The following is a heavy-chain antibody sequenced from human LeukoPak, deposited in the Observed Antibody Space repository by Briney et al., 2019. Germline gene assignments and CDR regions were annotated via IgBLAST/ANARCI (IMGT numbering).Heavy chain of an antibody. D-gene: IGHD3-3*01. J-gene: IGHJ4*02. V-gene: IGHV4-4*07. CDR3: AREAYYDFWSGYYHASYFDY. CDR2: IYTSGST. Sequence: SETLSLTCAVSGGSISSYYWSWIRQPAGKGLEWIGRIYTSGSTNYNPSLKSRVTMSVDTSKNQFSLKLSSVIAADTAVYYCAREAYYDFWSGYYHASYFDYWGQGTLVTVSS. CDR1: GGSISSYY.